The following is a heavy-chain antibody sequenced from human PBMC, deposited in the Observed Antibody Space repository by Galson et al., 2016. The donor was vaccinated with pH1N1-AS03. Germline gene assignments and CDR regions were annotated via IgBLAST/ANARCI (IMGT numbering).Heavy chain of an antibody. J-gene: IGHJ5*02. D-gene: IGHD2-8*01. V-gene: IGHV5-51*01. CDR2: IYPGDSDT. CDR1: GYTFDNYW. CDR3: ARHGTHGYSNWFDP. Sequence: QSGAEVKKPGQSLKISCKGSGYTFDNYWIGWVRQMPGKGLEWMGIIYPGDSDTGYNPSFQGQVTITADKSIPTAYLQWSSLKASDTAIYYCARHGTHGYSNWFDPWGQGTLVTVSS.